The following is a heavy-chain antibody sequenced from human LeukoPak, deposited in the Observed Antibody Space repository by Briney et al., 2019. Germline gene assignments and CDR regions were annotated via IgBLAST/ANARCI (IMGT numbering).Heavy chain of an antibody. CDR3: ARYCTSTTCILRGFDY. CDR1: GYSFTSGHY. D-gene: IGHD2-2*01. Sequence: SETLSLTCSVSGYSFTSGHYWGWIRQPPGKGLEWIANIYHTGSAHYNPSLKSRVTISVGTSKNQFSLKLSSVTAADTAVYYCARYCTSTTCILRGFDYWGQGTLVTVSS. CDR2: IYHTGSA. V-gene: IGHV4-38-2*01. J-gene: IGHJ4*02.